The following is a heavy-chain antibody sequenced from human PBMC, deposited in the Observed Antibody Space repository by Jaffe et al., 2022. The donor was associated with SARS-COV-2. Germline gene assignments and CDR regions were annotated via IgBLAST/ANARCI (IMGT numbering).Heavy chain of an antibody. J-gene: IGHJ4*02. V-gene: IGHV3-23*01. CDR2: ISASGSAT. CDR1: GFTFTNYA. CDR3: AKVRDTIYYFFDY. D-gene: IGHD1-26*01. Sequence: EVQLLESGGDLVQPGGSLSLSCATSGFTFTNYAMTWVRQAPGKGLEWVSSISASGSATFYADSLKGRFTISRDSSKNTLFLQMNSLTAEDTAVYYCAKVRDTIYYFFDYWGQGTLVTVSS.